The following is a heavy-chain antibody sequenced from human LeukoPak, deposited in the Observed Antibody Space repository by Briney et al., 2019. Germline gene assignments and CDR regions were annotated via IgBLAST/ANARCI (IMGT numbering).Heavy chain of an antibody. CDR1: GYTFTNYY. V-gene: IGHV1-46*01. CDR2: INPRSGST. CDR3: ARVDSTSSHDY. J-gene: IGHJ4*02. Sequence: GASVKVSFKASGYTFTNYYMHWVRQAPGQGLEWVGIINPRSGSTSYAQKFQGRVTMTRDTSTSTVYMELSSLRSEDTAVYYCARVDSTSSHDYWGQGTLVTVSS. D-gene: IGHD6-6*01.